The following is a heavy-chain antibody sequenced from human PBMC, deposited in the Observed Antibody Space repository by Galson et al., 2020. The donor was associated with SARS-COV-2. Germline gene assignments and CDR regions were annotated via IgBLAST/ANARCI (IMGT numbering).Heavy chain of an antibody. CDR2: ISSSSSYI. CDR3: ARDRFLVVGYYDFWSGWDY. J-gene: IGHJ4*02. CDR1: GFTFSSYS. Sequence: GGSLRLSCAASGFTFSSYSMNWVRQAPGKGLEWVSSISSSSSYIYYADSVKGRFTISRDNAKNSLYLQMNSLRAEDTAVYYCARDRFLVVGYYDFWSGWDYWGQGTLVTVSS. D-gene: IGHD3-3*01. V-gene: IGHV3-21*01.